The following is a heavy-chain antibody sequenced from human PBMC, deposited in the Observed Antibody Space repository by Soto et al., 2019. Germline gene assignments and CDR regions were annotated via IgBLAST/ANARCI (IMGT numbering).Heavy chain of an antibody. CDR3: ARGSRLRPGDYYGMDV. Sequence: SQTLSLTCAISGDRVSSNSAAWNCIIHSPSRCLEWLGRTYYRSKWYNDYAVSAKSRITINPDTSKNQFSLQLNSVTPEDTAVYYCARGSRLRPGDYYGMDVWGQGTTVTVSS. V-gene: IGHV6-1*01. D-gene: IGHD6-25*01. CDR2: TYYRSKWYN. CDR1: GDRVSSNSAA. J-gene: IGHJ6*02.